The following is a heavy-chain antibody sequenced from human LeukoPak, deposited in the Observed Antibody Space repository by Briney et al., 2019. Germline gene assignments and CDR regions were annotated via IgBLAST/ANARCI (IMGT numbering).Heavy chain of an antibody. Sequence: PSETLSLTCTVSGGSISSSSYYWGWIRQPPGKGLEWIGSIYHSGNTYYNLSLKSRVTISVDTSKNHFSLKLTSVTAADTAVYYCARIATAGIYYMDVWGKGTTVTVSS. J-gene: IGHJ6*03. CDR3: ARIATAGIYYMDV. D-gene: IGHD6-13*01. V-gene: IGHV4-39*02. CDR1: GGSISSSSYY. CDR2: IYHSGNT.